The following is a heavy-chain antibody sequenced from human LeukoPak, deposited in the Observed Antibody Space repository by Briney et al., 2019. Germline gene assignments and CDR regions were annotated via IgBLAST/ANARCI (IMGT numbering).Heavy chain of an antibody. J-gene: IGHJ6*02. CDR2: IWYDGSNK. CDR1: GFTFSSYG. Sequence: PGRSLRLSCAASGFTFSSYGMHWVRQAPGKGLEWVAVIWYDGSNKYYADSVKGRFTISRDNSKNTLYLQMNSLRAEDTAVYYCAQPPAAGPYYYYYGMDVWGQGTTVTVSS. CDR3: AQPPAAGPYYYYYGMDV. V-gene: IGHV3-33*06. D-gene: IGHD6-13*01.